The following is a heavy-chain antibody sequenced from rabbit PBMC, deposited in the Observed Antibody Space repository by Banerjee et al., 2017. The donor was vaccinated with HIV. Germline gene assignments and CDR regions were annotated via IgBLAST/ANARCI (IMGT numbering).Heavy chain of an antibody. D-gene: IGHD7-1*01. J-gene: IGHJ4*01. CDR2: IYGGNSGNT. CDR3: ARGANAAGYNSNL. CDR1: GFSISSSYW. V-gene: IGHV1S40*01. Sequence: QSLEESGGDLVKPGASLTLTCTASGFSISSSYWICWVRQAPGKGLEWIGCIYGGNSGNTAYASWAKGRFTISKASSTTVTLQMTSLTAADTATYFCARGANAAGYNSNLWAQGPWSPS.